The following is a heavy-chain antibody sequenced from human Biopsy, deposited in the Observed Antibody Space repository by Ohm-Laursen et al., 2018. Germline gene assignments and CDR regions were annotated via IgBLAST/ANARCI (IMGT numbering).Heavy chain of an antibody. J-gene: IGHJ4*02. V-gene: IGHV1-69*06. CDR1: GGTFSNYG. Sequence: GASVKVSCKAPGGTFSNYGVNWVRQAPGQGLEWLGGNIPILGTGNYAQKFQDRVTVAADTSTSTATMELRSLRSDDTAVYYCARDALGGGSYRSFYWGQGSLVTVSS. CDR3: ARDALGGGSYRSFY. D-gene: IGHD1-26*01. CDR2: NIPILGTG.